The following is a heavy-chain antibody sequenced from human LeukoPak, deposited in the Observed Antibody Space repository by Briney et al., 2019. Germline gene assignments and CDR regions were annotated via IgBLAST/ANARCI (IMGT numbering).Heavy chain of an antibody. Sequence: GGSLRLSCAASGFTFSSYSMNWVRQAPGKGLEWVSSISSSSSYIYYADSVKGRFTISRDNAKNSLYLQMNSLRAEDTAVYYCARDCSLWGDAFDIWGQGTMVTVSS. CDR3: ARDCSLWGDAFDI. J-gene: IGHJ3*02. V-gene: IGHV3-21*01. CDR1: GFTFSSYS. D-gene: IGHD3-16*01. CDR2: ISSSSSYI.